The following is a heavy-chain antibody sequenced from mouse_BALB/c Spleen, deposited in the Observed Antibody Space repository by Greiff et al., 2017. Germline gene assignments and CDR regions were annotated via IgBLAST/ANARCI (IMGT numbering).Heavy chain of an antibody. CDR3: ARNSITTVVDWYFDV. Sequence: VKLQESGPGLVQPSQSLSITCTVSGFSLTSYGVHWVRQSPGKGLEWLGVIWSGGSTDYNAAFISRLSISKDNSKSQVFFKMNSLQANDTAIYYCARNSITTVVDWYFDVWGAGTTVTVSS. CDR2: IWSGGST. D-gene: IGHD1-1*01. CDR1: GFSLTSYG. J-gene: IGHJ1*01. V-gene: IGHV2-2*02.